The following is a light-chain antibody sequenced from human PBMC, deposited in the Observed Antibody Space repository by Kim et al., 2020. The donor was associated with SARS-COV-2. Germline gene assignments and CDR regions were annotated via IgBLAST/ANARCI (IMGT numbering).Light chain of an antibody. V-gene: IGKV1-9*01. Sequence: SVGDRVTITCRGSQAIGGRLAWYQQKPVRAPNLLIYAATTLQGGVPSRFSGSGSETDFALTISSLQPEDLATYYCQQLLSYPITFGQGTRLEIK. CDR3: QQLLSYPIT. CDR2: AAT. CDR1: QAIGGR. J-gene: IGKJ5*01.